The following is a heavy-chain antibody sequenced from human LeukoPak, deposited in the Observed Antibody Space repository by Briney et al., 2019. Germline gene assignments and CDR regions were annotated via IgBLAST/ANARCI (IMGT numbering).Heavy chain of an antibody. CDR3: AREDIVATLGYGMDV. V-gene: IGHV1-46*01. Sequence: ASVKVSCKASGYTFTSYYMHWVRQAPGQGLEWMGIINPSGGSTSYAQKFQGRVTMNRDTSTSTVYMELSSLRSEDTAVYYCAREDIVATLGYGMDVWGQGTTVTVSS. D-gene: IGHD5-12*01. J-gene: IGHJ6*02. CDR1: GYTFTSYY. CDR2: INPSGGST.